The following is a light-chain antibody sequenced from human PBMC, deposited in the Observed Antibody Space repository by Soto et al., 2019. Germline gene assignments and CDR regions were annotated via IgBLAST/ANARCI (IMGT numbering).Light chain of an antibody. CDR2: EAT. V-gene: IGKV3-11*01. J-gene: IGKJ5*01. CDR1: QSVSSS. CDR3: QQRYNWPLT. Sequence: ETVLTQSPATLSLSPGERATLSCRASQSVSSSLAWYQQKPGQAPRLLIYEATNRATAIPARFSGSGSGTDFTLTTSSLEPGDFAVYYCQQRYNWPLTFGQGTRLEIK.